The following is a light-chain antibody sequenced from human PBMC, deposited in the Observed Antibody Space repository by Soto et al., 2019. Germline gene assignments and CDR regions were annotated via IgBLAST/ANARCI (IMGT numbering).Light chain of an antibody. CDR3: QQYNNWPPGLT. CDR1: QSVSSN. CDR2: GAS. V-gene: IGKV3-15*01. J-gene: IGKJ4*01. Sequence: EIVMTQSPATLSVSPGERATLSCRASQSVSSNLAWYQQKRGQAPRLLIYGASTRATGIPARFSGRGSETECPSAISRLQSEGFAVYYGQQYNNWPPGLTFGGGTKVEIK.